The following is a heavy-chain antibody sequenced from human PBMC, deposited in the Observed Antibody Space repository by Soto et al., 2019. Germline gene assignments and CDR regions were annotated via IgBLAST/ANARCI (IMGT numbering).Heavy chain of an antibody. Sequence: PGGSLRLSCAASGFTVSSNYMSWVRQAPGKGLEWVSVIYSGGSTYYADSVKGRFTISRDNSKNTLYLQMNSLRAEDTVVYYCARAMVVTQNWFDPWGQGTLVTVSS. J-gene: IGHJ5*02. CDR1: GFTVSSNY. CDR3: ARAMVVTQNWFDP. CDR2: IYSGGST. D-gene: IGHD2-21*02. V-gene: IGHV3-66*01.